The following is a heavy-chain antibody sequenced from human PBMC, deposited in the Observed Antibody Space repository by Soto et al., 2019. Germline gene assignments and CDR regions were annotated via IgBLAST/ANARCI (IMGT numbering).Heavy chain of an antibody. CDR2: IYYSGST. J-gene: IGHJ3*02. D-gene: IGHD1-26*01. CDR3: ARDSSGATDAFDI. V-gene: IGHV4-59*01. CDR1: GGSISSYY. Sequence: SETLSLTCTVSGGSISSYYWSWIRQPPGKGLEWIGYIYYSGSTNYNPSLKSRVTISVDTSKNQFSLKLSSVTAADTAVYYCARDSSGATDAFDIWGQGTMVTVSS.